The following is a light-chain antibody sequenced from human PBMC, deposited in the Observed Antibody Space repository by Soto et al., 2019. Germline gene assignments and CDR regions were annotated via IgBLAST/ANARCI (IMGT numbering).Light chain of an antibody. CDR2: DVS. Sequence: QSVLTQPASVSGSPGQSITISCTGTSSDVGGYNYVSWYQQHPGKAPKLMIYDVSNRPSGVSNRFSGSKSGNTASLTISVLQAEDEADYYCSSYTSSSSLVFGTGTRSPS. CDR3: SSYTSSSSLV. V-gene: IGLV2-14*01. CDR1: SSDVGGYNY. J-gene: IGLJ1*01.